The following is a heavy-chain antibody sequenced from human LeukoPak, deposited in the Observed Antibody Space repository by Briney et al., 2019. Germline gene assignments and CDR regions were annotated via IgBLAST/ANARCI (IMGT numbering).Heavy chain of an antibody. V-gene: IGHV3-15*01. J-gene: IGHJ3*02. CDR3: TTVVVIAIQADRAFDI. D-gene: IGHD2-21*01. CDR1: GFTFSNAW. CDR2: IKSKTDGGTT. Sequence: GGSLRLSCAASGFTFSNAWMSWVRQAPGKGLEWVGRIKSKTDGGTTDYAAPVKGRFTISRDDSKNTLYLQMNSLKTEDTAVYYCTTVVVIAIQADRAFDIWGQGTMVTVSS.